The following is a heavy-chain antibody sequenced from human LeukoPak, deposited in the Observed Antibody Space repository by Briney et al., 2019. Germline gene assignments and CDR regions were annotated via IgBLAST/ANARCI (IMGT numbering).Heavy chain of an antibody. CDR3: ARDDEVYSGEIDY. CDR1: GFTFSSYS. V-gene: IGHV3-21*01. Sequence: GGSLRLSCAASGFTFSSYSMNWVRQAPGKGLEWVSSISSSSSYIYYADSVKGRFTISRDNAKNSLYLQMNSLRAEDTAVYYCARDDEVYSGEIDYWGQGTLVTVSS. CDR2: ISSSSSYI. D-gene: IGHD2-15*01. J-gene: IGHJ4*02.